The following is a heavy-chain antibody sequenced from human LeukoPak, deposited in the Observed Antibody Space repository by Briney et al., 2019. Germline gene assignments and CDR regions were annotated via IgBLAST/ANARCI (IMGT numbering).Heavy chain of an antibody. CDR3: ARNGYGDYRYYFDY. J-gene: IGHJ4*02. D-gene: IGHD4-17*01. CDR1: GGSNSSSNYY. V-gene: IGHV4-39*07. CDR2: VYYSGST. Sequence: SETLSLTCTVSGGSNSSSNYYWGWIRQPPAKGLEWIGSVYYSGSTYYNASLKSRVTISVDTSKNQISLKLSSVTAADTAVYYCARNGYGDYRYYFDYWGQGTLVTVSS.